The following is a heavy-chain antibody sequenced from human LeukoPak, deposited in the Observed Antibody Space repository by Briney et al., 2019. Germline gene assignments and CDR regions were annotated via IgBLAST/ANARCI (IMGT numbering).Heavy chain of an antibody. D-gene: IGHD3-9*01. J-gene: IGHJ5*02. Sequence: SVKVSCKASGGTFSSYAISWVRQAPGQGLEWMGGIIPIFGTANYAQKFQGRVTITADESTSTAYMELSSLRSDDTAVYYCARDPNYDILTVGNWFDPWGQGTLVTVSS. CDR3: ARDPNYDILTVGNWFDP. V-gene: IGHV1-69*13. CDR1: GGTFSSYA. CDR2: IIPIFGTA.